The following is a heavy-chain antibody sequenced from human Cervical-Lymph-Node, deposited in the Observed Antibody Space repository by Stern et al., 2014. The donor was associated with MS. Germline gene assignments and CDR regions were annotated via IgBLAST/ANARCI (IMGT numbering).Heavy chain of an antibody. V-gene: IGHV1-46*01. D-gene: IGHD6-19*01. CDR2: INPSGGGT. CDR3: AREVAGHRLGMMDV. Sequence: QVQLVESGAEVKTPGASVKLSCKASGYTFSSYYMHWVRQAPGQGLEWMGIINPSGGGTSYAQKFQGRVTMTRDTSTSTVYMELSSLRSEDTAVYYCAREVAGHRLGMMDVWGQGTSVTVSS. J-gene: IGHJ6*02. CDR1: GYTFSSYY.